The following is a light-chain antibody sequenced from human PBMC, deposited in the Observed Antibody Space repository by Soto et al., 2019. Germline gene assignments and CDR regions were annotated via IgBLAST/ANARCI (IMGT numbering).Light chain of an antibody. CDR3: HKYGSS. CDR1: QSVTRNF. J-gene: IGKJ3*01. CDR2: GAS. V-gene: IGKV3-20*01. Sequence: EVVLTQSPDTLSLSPGESATLSCRASQSVTRNFSTWYQQRPGQAPRILIYGASIRATGIPDRFSGRGTETYFTIKNIRLEPEDFTIYYCHKYGSSFGPGTKVDVK.